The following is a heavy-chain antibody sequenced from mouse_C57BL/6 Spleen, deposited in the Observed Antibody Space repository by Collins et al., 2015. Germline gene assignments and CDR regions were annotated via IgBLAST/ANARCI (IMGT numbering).Heavy chain of an antibody. V-gene: IGHV3-2*02. CDR2: ISYSGST. CDR1: GYSITSDYA. D-gene: IGHD1-2*01. Sequence: DVQLQESGPGLVKPSQSLSLTCTVTGYSITSDYAWNWIRQFPGNKLEWMGYISYSGSTSYNPSLKSRISITRDTSKNQFFLQLNSVTTEDTATYYCARVPILGYSLLRLRDCAMDYWGQGTSVTVSS. J-gene: IGHJ4*01. CDR3: ARVPILGYSLLRLRDCAMDY.